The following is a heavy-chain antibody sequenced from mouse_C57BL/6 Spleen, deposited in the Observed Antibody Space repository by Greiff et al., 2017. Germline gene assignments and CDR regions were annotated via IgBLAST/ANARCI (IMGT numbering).Heavy chain of an antibody. V-gene: IGHV3-6*01. D-gene: IGHD1-1*01. Sequence: EVHLVESGPGLVKPSQSLSLTCSVTGYSITSGYYWNWIRQFPGNKLEWMGYISYDGSNNYNPSLKNRISITRDTSKNQFFLKLNSVTPEDTATYYCAREGSIHCSSLWFAYWGQGTLVTVSA. CDR2: ISYDGSN. CDR1: GYSITSGYY. J-gene: IGHJ3*01. CDR3: AREGSIHCSSLWFAY.